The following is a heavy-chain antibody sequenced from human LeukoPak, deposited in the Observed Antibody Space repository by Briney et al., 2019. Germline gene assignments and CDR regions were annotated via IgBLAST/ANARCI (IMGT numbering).Heavy chain of an antibody. CDR1: GFTFSSYA. Sequence: PGGSLRLSCAASGFTFSSYAMSWVRQAPGKGLEWVSAISGSGGSTYYADSVKGRFTISRDNCKNRVYLQMNRVSDEDRAVYYCAKNGDRGAYCSGGSCYPYYYYYMDVWGKGTTVTISS. J-gene: IGHJ6*03. D-gene: IGHD2-15*01. V-gene: IGHV3-23*01. CDR2: ISGSGGST. CDR3: AKNGDRGAYCSGGSCYPYYYYYMDV.